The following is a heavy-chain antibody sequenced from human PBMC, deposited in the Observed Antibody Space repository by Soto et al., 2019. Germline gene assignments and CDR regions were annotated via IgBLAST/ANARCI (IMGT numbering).Heavy chain of an antibody. J-gene: IGHJ5*02. CDR1: GFTFSTYS. CDR3: AKDRGYTTPSEFLS. CDR2: ISSSSSFI. Sequence: GSLRLSCAASGFTFSTYSMNWVRQAPGRGLEWVSSISSSSSFIYYADSVKGRFTISRDNAKNSLFLQMSSLRAEDTAVYYCAKDRGYTTPSEFLSWGQGPLVTVPS. V-gene: IGHV3-21*01. D-gene: IGHD3-10*01.